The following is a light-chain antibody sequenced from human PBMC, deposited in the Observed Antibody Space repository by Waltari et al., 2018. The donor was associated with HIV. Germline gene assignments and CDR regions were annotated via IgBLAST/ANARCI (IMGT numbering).Light chain of an antibody. Sequence: DIVMTQSPLSLPVTPGEPASISCRSSQSLLHNNGYNYLDWYLQKTGQSPQLLIYLGSNRASGVPDRFSGSGSGTDFTLKISRVEAEDVGVYYCMQALQTPTFGGGTKVEIK. CDR1: QSLLHNNGYNY. CDR2: LGS. V-gene: IGKV2-28*01. CDR3: MQALQTPT. J-gene: IGKJ4*01.